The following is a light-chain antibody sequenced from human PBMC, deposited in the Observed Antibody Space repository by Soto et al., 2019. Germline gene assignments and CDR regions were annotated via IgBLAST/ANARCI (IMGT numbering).Light chain of an antibody. Sequence: EIVLTQSPGTLSLSPGERATLSCRASQSVSSSYLAWYHQKPGLAPRLLIYGASSRATGIPDRFSGSGSGTDFTLTISRLETEDCAVDYCQQYGSSRWTFGKGTKVEIK. CDR3: QQYGSSRWT. J-gene: IGKJ1*01. CDR2: GAS. V-gene: IGKV3-20*01. CDR1: QSVSSSY.